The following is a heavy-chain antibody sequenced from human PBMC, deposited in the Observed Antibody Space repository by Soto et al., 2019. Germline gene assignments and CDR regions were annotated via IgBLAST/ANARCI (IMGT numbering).Heavy chain of an antibody. CDR2: IKGKTECGTT. J-gene: IGHJ4*02. V-gene: IGHV3-15*01. CDR1: GFTVTNAW. D-gene: IGHD3-3*01. Sequence: EVQLVESGGGLVKPGGSLRLSCAASGFTVTNAWMSWVRQAPGKGLEWVGRIKGKTECGTTDYAAPVRGRFTMSRDDSRNTLYLQMNSLKTEDTAVYYCTTVPSGWRAPGGWGQGTLVTVSS. CDR3: TTVPSGWRAPGG.